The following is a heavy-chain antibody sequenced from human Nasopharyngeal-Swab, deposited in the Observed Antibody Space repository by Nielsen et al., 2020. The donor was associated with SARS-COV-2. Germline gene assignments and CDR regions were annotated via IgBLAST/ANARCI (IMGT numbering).Heavy chain of an antibody. CDR2: ISSSSSTI. CDR1: GFTFSSYS. CDR3: ASLDVGLGDDAFDI. Sequence: ESLKISCAASGFTFSSYSMNWVRQAPGKGLEWVSYISSSSSTIYYADSVKGRFTISRDNAKNSLYLQMNSLRAEDTAVYYCASLDVGLGDDAFDIWGQGTMVTVSS. J-gene: IGHJ3*02. V-gene: IGHV3-48*01. D-gene: IGHD5-12*01.